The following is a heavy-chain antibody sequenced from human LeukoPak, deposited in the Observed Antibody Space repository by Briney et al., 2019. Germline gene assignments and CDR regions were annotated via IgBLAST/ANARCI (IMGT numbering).Heavy chain of an antibody. CDR3: ARDHPVPAAPTVHYYYYGMDV. J-gene: IGHJ6*02. Sequence: PSETLSLTCTVSGGSVSSGSYYWSWIRQPPGKGLEWIGYIYYSGSTNYNPSLKSRVTISVDTSKNQFSLKLSSVTAADTAVYYCARDHPVPAAPTVHYYYYGMDVWGQGTTVTVSS. D-gene: IGHD2-2*01. V-gene: IGHV4-61*01. CDR1: GGSVSSGSYY. CDR2: IYYSGST.